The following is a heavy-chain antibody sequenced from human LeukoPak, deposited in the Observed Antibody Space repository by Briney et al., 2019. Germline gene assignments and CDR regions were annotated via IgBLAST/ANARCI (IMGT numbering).Heavy chain of an antibody. CDR1: GGSISSYY. CDR2: IYYSGST. D-gene: IGHD3-9*01. V-gene: IGHV4-59*12. CDR3: ARDGPEVIYDILTAYSHYMDV. J-gene: IGHJ6*03. Sequence: SETLSLTCTVSGGSISSYYWSWIRQPPGKGLEWIGYIYYSGSTNYNPSLKSRVTISVDLSKNQFSLKLTSVTAADTAVYYCARDGPEVIYDILTAYSHYMDVWGKGATVTVSS.